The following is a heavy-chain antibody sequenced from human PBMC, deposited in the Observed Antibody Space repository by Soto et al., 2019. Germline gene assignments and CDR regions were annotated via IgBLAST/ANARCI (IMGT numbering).Heavy chain of an antibody. CDR2: VYYSGST. J-gene: IGHJ5*02. CDR3: VRDYLFTGFDP. D-gene: IGHD1-1*01. V-gene: IGHV4-59*01. CDR1: GGSISNYY. Sequence: PSETLSLTCTVSGGSISNYYWTWVRQPPGKGLEWIGYVYYSGSTNYNPSLESRVTISIDASKNQFSLNMKSVTAADTAVYYCVRDYLFTGFDPWGQGALVTVSS.